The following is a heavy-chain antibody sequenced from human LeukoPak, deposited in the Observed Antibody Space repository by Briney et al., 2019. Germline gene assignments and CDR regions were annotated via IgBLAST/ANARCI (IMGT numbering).Heavy chain of an antibody. D-gene: IGHD3-22*01. CDR3: AHYDSSSYHAFDI. CDR1: GFTFSSYW. CDR2: INSDGSSR. Sequence: GGSLRLSCAASGFTFSSYWMHWVRQAPGKGLGWVSRINSDGSSRSYADSVKGRFTISRDNAKNTLYLQMNSLRAEDTAVYYCAHYDSSSYHAFDIWGQGTMVTVSS. V-gene: IGHV3-74*01. J-gene: IGHJ3*02.